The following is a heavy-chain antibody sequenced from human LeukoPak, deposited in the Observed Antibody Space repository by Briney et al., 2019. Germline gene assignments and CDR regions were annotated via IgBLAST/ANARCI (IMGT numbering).Heavy chain of an antibody. CDR2: ISWDGGST. J-gene: IGHJ5*02. CDR3: AKDVGSGSYYKGNWFDP. V-gene: IGHV3-43D*04. Sequence: RGSLRLSCAASGFTFDDYAMHWVRHAPGKGLEWVSLISWDGGSTYYADSVKGRFTISRDNSKNSLYLQMNSLRAEDTALYYCAKDVGSGSYYKGNWFDPWGQGTLVTVSS. CDR1: GFTFDDYA. D-gene: IGHD3-10*01.